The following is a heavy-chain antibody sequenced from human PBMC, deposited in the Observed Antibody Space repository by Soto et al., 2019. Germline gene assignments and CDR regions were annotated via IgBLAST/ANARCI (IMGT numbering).Heavy chain of an antibody. CDR3: ARAWAVPGSHWGD. Sequence: QVQLQESGPGLVKPSETLSLTCTVSGDSMNPYYWSWIRQPPGKGLEWIGYIYFSGSTNFNPSLKSRVTLSLDPAKRQFFLKLTSVTAAATAVYYCARAWAVPGSHWGDWGRGTLVTVSS. J-gene: IGHJ4*02. D-gene: IGHD3-16*01. V-gene: IGHV4-59*01. CDR1: GDSMNPYY. CDR2: IYFSGST.